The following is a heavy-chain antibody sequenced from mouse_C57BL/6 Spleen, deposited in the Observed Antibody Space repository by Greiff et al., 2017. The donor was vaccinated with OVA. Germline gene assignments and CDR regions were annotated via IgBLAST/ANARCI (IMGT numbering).Heavy chain of an antibody. V-gene: IGHV1-81*01. CDR1: GYTFTSYG. D-gene: IGHD2-4*01. J-gene: IGHJ4*01. CDR3: AEVYYDYGEHYYAMDY. Sequence: QVQLQQSGAELARPGASVKLSCKASGYTFTSYGISWVKQRTGQGLEWIGEIYPRSGNTYYNEKFKGKATLTADKSSSTAYMELRSLTSEDSAVYFCAEVYYDYGEHYYAMDYWGQGTSVTVSS. CDR2: IYPRSGNT.